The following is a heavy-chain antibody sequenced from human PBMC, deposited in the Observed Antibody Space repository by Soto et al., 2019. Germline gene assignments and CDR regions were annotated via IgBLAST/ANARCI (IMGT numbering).Heavy chain of an antibody. CDR3: ARSYSSSWYGGGFDP. D-gene: IGHD6-13*01. Sequence: ASVKVSCQASGYTFTSYFMHWVRQAPGQGLEWMGIINPSGGSTSYAQRFQGRVTMTRDTSTSTVYMELSSLRSEDTAVYYCARSYSSSWYGGGFDPWGQGTLVTVSS. CDR2: INPSGGST. J-gene: IGHJ5*02. CDR1: GYTFTSYF. V-gene: IGHV1-46*03.